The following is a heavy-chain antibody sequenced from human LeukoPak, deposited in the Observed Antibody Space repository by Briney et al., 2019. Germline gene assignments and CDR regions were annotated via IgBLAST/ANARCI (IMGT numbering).Heavy chain of an antibody. CDR1: GYTFTGYY. D-gene: IGHD6-19*01. V-gene: IGHV1-2*02. CDR2: INPNSGGT. J-gene: IGHJ6*02. Sequence: ASVKVSCKASGYTFTGYYMHWVRQAPGQGLEWMGWINPNSGGTNYAQKFQGRVTMTRDTSISTAYMELSRLRSDDTAVYYCARDLAVAGRYHYGMDVWGQGTTVTVSS. CDR3: ARDLAVAGRYHYGMDV.